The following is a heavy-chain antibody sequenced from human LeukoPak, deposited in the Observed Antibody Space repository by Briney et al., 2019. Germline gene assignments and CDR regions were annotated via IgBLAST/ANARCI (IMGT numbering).Heavy chain of an antibody. J-gene: IGHJ4*02. D-gene: IGHD5-18*01. CDR3: ARDPDADTVLVPGGSTPA. V-gene: IGHV1-2*02. CDR2: ISPNSGGS. CDR1: VYTFTHHY. Sequence: ASVTVSHLASVYTFTHHYTHWLRQAPGQGLEWMGWISPNSGGSNYAQKFQGRVTMTRDTSISTAYMELGRLRSDDTAVYYCARDPDADTVLVPGGSTPAWGQGSLVTVSS.